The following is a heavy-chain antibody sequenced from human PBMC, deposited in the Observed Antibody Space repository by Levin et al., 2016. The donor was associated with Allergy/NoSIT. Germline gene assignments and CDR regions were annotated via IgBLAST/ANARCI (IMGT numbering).Heavy chain of an antibody. J-gene: IGHJ4*02. Sequence: VRQAPGKGLVWVSRINSDGSSTSYADSVKGRFTISRDNAKNTLYLQMNSLRAEDTAVYYCARGLNDILTGYYFDYWGQGTLVTVSS. D-gene: IGHD3-9*01. CDR3: ARGLNDILTGYYFDY. V-gene: IGHV3-74*01. CDR2: INSDGSST.